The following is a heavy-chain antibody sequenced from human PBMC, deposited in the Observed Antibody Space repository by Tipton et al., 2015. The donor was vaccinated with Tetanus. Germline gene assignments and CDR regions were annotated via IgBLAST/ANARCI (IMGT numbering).Heavy chain of an antibody. J-gene: IGHJ3*02. CDR1: GFTFSSYG. D-gene: IGHD3-10*01. CDR3: AKSRASSHYRGAFEI. V-gene: IGHV3-23*01. CDR2: ISGSGDST. Sequence: SLRLSCAASGFTFSSYGMSRVRQAPAKGLEWVSGISGSGDSTYYADSVKGRFTISRDNSKLYLQMNSLRAEDRAVYYCAKSRASSHYRGAFEIWGQGTMVTVSS.